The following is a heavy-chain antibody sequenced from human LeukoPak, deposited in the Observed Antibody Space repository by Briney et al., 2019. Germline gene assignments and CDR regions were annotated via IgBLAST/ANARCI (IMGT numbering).Heavy chain of an antibody. CDR3: ARDANWAVNDY. CDR1: GFTFNTYW. Sequence: GGSLRLSCSASGFTFNTYWMHWVRQVPGKGLVWVSRINGDGTYLNYADSVKGRFTISRHNGKNTVYLQMNSLRVDDTAVNYCARDANWAVNDYWGQGTLVTVSA. V-gene: IGHV3-74*01. CDR2: INGDGTYL. J-gene: IGHJ4*02. D-gene: IGHD3-16*01.